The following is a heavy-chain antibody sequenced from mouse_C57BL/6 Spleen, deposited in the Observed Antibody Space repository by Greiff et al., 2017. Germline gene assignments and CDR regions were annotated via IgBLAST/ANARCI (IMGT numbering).Heavy chain of an antibody. V-gene: IGHV1-63*01. J-gene: IGHJ1*03. Sequence: VQLQESGAELVRPGTSVKMSCKASGYTFTNYWIGWAKQRPGHGLEWIGDIYPGGGYTNYNEKFKGKATLTADKSSSTAYMQFSSLTSEDSAIYYCAYGNSWYFDVWGTGTTVTVSS. CDR1: GYTFTNYW. D-gene: IGHD2-1*01. CDR3: AYGNSWYFDV. CDR2: IYPGGGYT.